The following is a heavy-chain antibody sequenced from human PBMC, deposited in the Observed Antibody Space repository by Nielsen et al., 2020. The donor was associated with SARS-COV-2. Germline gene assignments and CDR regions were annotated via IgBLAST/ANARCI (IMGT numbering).Heavy chain of an antibody. CDR1: GFTFSNTW. D-gene: IGHD3-3*01. J-gene: IGHJ6*03. Sequence: GGSLRLSCSASGFTFSNTWMDWVRQAPGQGLVWVSRISSSGSGKAYADLVKGRFAVSRDNAGNTVFLQMNSLGVEDTAVYYCAGGADFWSGTQKYYMDVWGKGTTVTVSS. CDR3: AGGADFWSGTQKYYMDV. V-gene: IGHV3-74*03. CDR2: ISSSGSGK.